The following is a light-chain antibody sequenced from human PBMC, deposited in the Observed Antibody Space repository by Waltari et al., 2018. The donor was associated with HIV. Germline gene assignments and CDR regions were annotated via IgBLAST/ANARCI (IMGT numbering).Light chain of an antibody. CDR1: NIKATN. J-gene: IGLJ2*01. V-gene: IGLV3-21*02. CDR3: QVWDGGSVHVI. Sequence: SYVLTQPPSVSVAPGQTATITWRGNNIKATNVHWYQQTPGQAPVLVVYDDTYRPSGIPERFSGSNSGNTATLTISRVEDGDEADYYCQVWDGGSVHVIFGGGTKLTVL. CDR2: DDT.